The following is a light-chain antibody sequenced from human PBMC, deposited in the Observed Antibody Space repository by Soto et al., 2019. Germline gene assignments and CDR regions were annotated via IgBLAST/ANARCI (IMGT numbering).Light chain of an antibody. V-gene: IGKV3-20*01. CDR2: GAS. CDR1: QSVRSTF. Sequence: VLPQSPDTLSLSPGDRATLSCRASQSVRSTFLAWYQQKPGQAPSLLIYGASNRAAGIPERFSGSASGTEFTLPIIRLEPDDSAVYYCQQYHDSPMNTFGQGTKLQIK. CDR3: QQYHDSPMNT. J-gene: IGKJ2*01.